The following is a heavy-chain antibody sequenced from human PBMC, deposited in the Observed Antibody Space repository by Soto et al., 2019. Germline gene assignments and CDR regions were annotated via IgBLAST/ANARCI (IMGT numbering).Heavy chain of an antibody. D-gene: IGHD7-27*01. CDR3: ASDVIAPPNSFET. CDR1: GGSIDSGYYY. J-gene: IGHJ5*01. CDR2: VYYSGTT. V-gene: IGHV4-61*01. Sequence: SETLSLTCTVSGGSIDSGYYYWSWILQPPGKGLEWIGYVYYSGTTNYNPFLKSRVTLSLDKSKNQLSLKMNSVTSADTAVYYCASDVIAPPNSFETWGNGTMVTVSS.